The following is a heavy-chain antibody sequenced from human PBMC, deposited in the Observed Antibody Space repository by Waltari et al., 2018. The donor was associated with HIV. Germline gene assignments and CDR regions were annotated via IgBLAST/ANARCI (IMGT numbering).Heavy chain of an antibody. CDR1: GGSISSGDYY. CDR2: IYYSGTT. J-gene: IGHJ6*02. CDR3: ARMIYGDYADYRLGEYYYGMDV. D-gene: IGHD4-17*01. Sequence: QVQLQESGPGLVKPSQTLSLTCTVSGGSISSGDYYWSWIRQPPGKGLEWIGYIYYSGTTSYHPSLKSRVTISVDRSKNQFSLKLSSVTAADTAVYYCARMIYGDYADYRLGEYYYGMDVWGQGTTVTVSS. V-gene: IGHV4-30-4*08.